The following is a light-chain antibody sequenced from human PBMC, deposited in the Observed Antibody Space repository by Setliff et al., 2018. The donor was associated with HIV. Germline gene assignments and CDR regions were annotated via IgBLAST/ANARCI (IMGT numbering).Light chain of an antibody. CDR3: GTWDSRLSAYV. V-gene: IGLV2-14*03. Sequence: QSALAKPASVSGSPGQSIAISCTGTSSAVGGYNYISWYQQHPGKAPKLILYDVAQLPSGIPDRFSGSKSGTSATLGITGLQTGDEADYYCGTWDSRLSAYVFGSGTNSTVL. CDR1: SSAVGGYNY. CDR2: DVA. J-gene: IGLJ1*01.